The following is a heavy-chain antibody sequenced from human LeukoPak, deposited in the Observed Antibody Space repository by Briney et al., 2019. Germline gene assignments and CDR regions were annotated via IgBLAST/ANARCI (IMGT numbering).Heavy chain of an antibody. CDR1: GYSISSGYY. CDR2: IYHSGST. Sequence: PSETLSLTCTVSGYSISSGYYWGWIRQPPGKGLEWIGSIYHSGSTYYNPSLKSRVTISVDTSKNQFSLKLSSVTAADTAAYYCASQYSSGYKVFIDYWGQGTLVTVSS. V-gene: IGHV4-38-2*02. J-gene: IGHJ4*02. D-gene: IGHD3-22*01. CDR3: ASQYSSGYKVFIDY.